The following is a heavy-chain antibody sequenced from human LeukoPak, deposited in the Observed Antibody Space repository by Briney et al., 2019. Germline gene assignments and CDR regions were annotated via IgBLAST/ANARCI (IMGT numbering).Heavy chain of an antibody. J-gene: IGHJ4*02. D-gene: IGHD5-18*01. Sequence: GGSLRLSCAASGFTFSSYGMHWVRQAPGKGLEWVAGISYDGRNKEYVDSVKGRFTISRDNSKNTLYLQMNSLRAEDTAVYSCAKDRGYSHGFAYWGQGTLVTVSS. CDR1: GFTFSSYG. V-gene: IGHV3-30*18. CDR2: ISYDGRNK. CDR3: AKDRGYSHGFAY.